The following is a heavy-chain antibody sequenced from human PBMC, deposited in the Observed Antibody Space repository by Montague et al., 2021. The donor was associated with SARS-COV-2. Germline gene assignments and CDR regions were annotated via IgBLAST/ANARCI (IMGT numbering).Heavy chain of an antibody. J-gene: IGHJ4*02. CDR2: VDQGGKT. D-gene: IGHD2-15*01. Sequence: SETLSLTCAVSGGSFHSFSWCWIRQSPGKGLGRIGEVDQGGKTNYNPSLKSRVRISVDTSKDQFSLNLTSVTAADAAMYYCARGTRVVGVTQGFRCWGQGPQVAVSS. CDR3: ARGTRVVGVTQGFRC. V-gene: IGHV4-34*01. CDR1: GGSFHSFS.